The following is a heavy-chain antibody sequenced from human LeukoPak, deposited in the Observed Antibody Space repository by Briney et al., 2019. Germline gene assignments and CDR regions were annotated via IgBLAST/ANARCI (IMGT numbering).Heavy chain of an antibody. D-gene: IGHD3-22*01. CDR2: IIPIFGTA. CDR1: GYTFTSYA. V-gene: IGHV1-69*13. J-gene: IGHJ4*02. Sequence: GASVKVSCKASGYTFTSYAISWVRQAPGQGREGMGGIIPIFGTANYAQKFQGRVTITSDESTSTTYMQLSSLRSEDTAVYYCARDNNYNSSGDFDYWGQGTLVTVSS. CDR3: ARDNNYNSSGDFDY.